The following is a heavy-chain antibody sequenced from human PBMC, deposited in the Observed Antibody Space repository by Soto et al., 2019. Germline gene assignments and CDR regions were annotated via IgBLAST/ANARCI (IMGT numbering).Heavy chain of an antibody. CDR3: AHAGYYDLLTGDP. D-gene: IGHD1-26*01. Sequence: QLTLKESGPTLVRPAQTLTLTCDFSGFSLSTYHMGVAWIRQHPGKALEWLALLYWDDDKRYSPSLKDRLAISKETSNNQVVLTITNIDPGDCATYFCAHAGYYDLLTGDPWGQGPLITVSP. CDR1: GFSLSTYHMG. J-gene: IGHJ5*01. CDR2: LYWDDDK. V-gene: IGHV2-5*02.